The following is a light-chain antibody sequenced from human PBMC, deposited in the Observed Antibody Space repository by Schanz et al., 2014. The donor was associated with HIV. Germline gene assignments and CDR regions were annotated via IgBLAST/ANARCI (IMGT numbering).Light chain of an antibody. CDR3: CSYAGSSTWV. Sequence: QSVLTQPASVSGTPGQSITISCTGSESDVGGYNYVFWHQQHPGKAPKLMIYDVTDRPSGVSNRFSGSKSGNTASLTISGLQSEDEADYYCCSYAGSSTWVFGGGTKLTVL. J-gene: IGLJ3*02. V-gene: IGLV2-14*03. CDR2: DVT. CDR1: ESDVGGYNY.